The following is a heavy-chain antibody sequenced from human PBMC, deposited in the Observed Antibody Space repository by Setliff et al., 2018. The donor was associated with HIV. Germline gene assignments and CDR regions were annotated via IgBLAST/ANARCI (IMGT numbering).Heavy chain of an antibody. Sequence: GASVKVSCKASGYTFTDYYIHWVRQAPGQGLEWMGWINPQSGGTTYAQKFQGRVTVTRYTSISTAYVELSRLRSDDTAVYYCAIPLSSGGDHWGQGTLVTVSS. CDR2: INPQSGGT. CDR3: AIPLSSGGDH. D-gene: IGHD6-19*01. CDR1: GYTFTDYY. J-gene: IGHJ5*02. V-gene: IGHV1-2*02.